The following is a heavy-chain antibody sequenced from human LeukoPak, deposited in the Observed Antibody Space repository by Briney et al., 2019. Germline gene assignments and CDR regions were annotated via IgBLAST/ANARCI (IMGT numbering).Heavy chain of an antibody. Sequence: ASVKDSCKASGYTFTGYYMHWVRHAPGQGLEWMGWIKPNNGGTNYAQKFQGRVTMTRDTSISTAYMELSRLRSDDTAVYYCARARGDIVVVPAAIWFDPWGQGTLVTVSS. J-gene: IGHJ5*02. V-gene: IGHV1-2*02. D-gene: IGHD2-2*01. CDR2: IKPNNGGT. CDR1: GYTFTGYY. CDR3: ARARGDIVVVPAAIWFDP.